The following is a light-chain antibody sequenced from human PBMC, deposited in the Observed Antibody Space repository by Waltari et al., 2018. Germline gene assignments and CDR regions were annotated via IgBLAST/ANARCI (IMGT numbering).Light chain of an antibody. CDR3: QQYSASTGT. V-gene: IGKV3-20*01. CDR1: QPINSNH. CDR2: GAS. J-gene: IGKJ1*01. Sequence: EIVLTQSPGTMSLSPGDRAILYCRASQPINSNHLDWYQQKPGQAPGLLIPGASSRAIGIPDRFLGRGSGTDFTLTISRLGPEDAGVYYCQQYSASTGTFGQGTKVEIK.